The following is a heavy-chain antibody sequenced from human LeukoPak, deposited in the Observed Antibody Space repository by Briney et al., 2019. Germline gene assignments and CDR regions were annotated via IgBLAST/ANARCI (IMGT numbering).Heavy chain of an antibody. CDR3: ARMWLRAFDI. V-gene: IGHV1-2*02. D-gene: IGHD2-21*01. Sequence: ASVKVSCKASGYTFTSYDINWVRQATGQGLEWMGWINPNSGGTNYAQKFQGRVTMTRDTSISTAYMELSRLRSDDTAVYYCARMWLRAFDIWGQGTMVTVSS. J-gene: IGHJ3*02. CDR2: INPNSGGT. CDR1: GYTFTSYD.